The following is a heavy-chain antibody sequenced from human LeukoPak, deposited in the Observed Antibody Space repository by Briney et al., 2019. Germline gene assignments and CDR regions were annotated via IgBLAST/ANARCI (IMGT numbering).Heavy chain of an antibody. Sequence: PGGSLRLSCAASGFTFDDYGMSWVRQAPGKGLEWVSGINWNGGSTGYADSVKGRFTISRDNSKNSLYLQMNSLRTEDTALYYCAKEGRIGGWSKYFDYWGQGTLVTVSS. D-gene: IGHD6-19*01. CDR3: AKEGRIGGWSKYFDY. CDR2: INWNGGST. J-gene: IGHJ4*02. V-gene: IGHV3-20*04. CDR1: GFTFDDYG.